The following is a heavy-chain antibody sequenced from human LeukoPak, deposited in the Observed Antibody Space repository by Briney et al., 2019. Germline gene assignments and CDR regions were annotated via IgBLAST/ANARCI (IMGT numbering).Heavy chain of an antibody. CDR1: GGSISSYY. CDR2: IYYSGST. CDR3: ARQKGNSGVDY. Sequence: SETLSLICTVSGGSISSYYWSWIRQPPGKGLEWIGYIYYSGSTNYNPSLKSRVTISVDTSKNQFSLKLSSVTAADTAVYYCARQKGNSGVDYWGQGTLVTVSS. V-gene: IGHV4-59*08. D-gene: IGHD4-23*01. J-gene: IGHJ4*02.